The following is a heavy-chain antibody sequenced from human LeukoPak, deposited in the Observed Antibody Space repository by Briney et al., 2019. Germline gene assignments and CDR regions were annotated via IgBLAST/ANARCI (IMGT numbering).Heavy chain of an antibody. J-gene: IGHJ4*02. CDR3: VRGVRSLDY. V-gene: IGHV3-21*01. Sequence: GGSLRLSCAASGLTFTTYAMNWVRQAPGRGLEWVSSIEPSGFTIFYANSVKGRFTISRDNTKTSLYLQMNSLRAEDTAVYYCVRGVRSLDYWGQGSLVTVSS. CDR2: IEPSGFTI. D-gene: IGHD3-10*01. CDR1: GLTFTTYA.